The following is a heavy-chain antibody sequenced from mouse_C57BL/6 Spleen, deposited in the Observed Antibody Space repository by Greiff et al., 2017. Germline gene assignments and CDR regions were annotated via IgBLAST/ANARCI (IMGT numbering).Heavy chain of an antibody. CDR2: IYPGDGDT. D-gene: IGHD1-1*01. J-gene: IGHJ2*01. V-gene: IGHV1-82*01. CDR1: GYAFSSSW. CDR3: ATTLVSDY. Sequence: QVQLQQSGPELVKPGASVKISCKASGYAFSSSWMNWVKQRPGKGLEWIGRIYPGDGDTNYNGKFKGKATLTADKSSSTAYMQLSSLTSEDSAVYFCATTLVSDYWGQGTTRTVSS.